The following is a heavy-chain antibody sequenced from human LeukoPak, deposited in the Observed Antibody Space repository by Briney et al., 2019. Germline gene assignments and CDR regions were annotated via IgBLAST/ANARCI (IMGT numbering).Heavy chain of an antibody. J-gene: IGHJ4*02. CDR3: ARLKEGIDY. V-gene: IGHV4-39*01. CDR2: IYYSGNT. CDR1: GGSISGSSYF. D-gene: IGHD3-10*01. Sequence: SETLSLTCAVSGGSISGSSYFWGWIRQPPGKGLEWIGSIYYSGNTYYNPSLKSRVTISVDTSKNQFSLKLSSVTAADTAVYYCARLKEGIDYWGQGTLVTVSP.